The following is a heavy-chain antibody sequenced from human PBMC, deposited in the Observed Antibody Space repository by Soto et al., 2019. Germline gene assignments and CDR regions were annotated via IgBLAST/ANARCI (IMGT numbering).Heavy chain of an antibody. Sequence: QVQLQESGPGLVKPSETLSLTCTVSGGSISSGGYYWGWIRQHPGKDLEWIGYIYYSGTTHYNPSLKSQVTISVDTSKNQFSLKLSSVTAADTAVYYCARDLFGIHAFDIWGQGTLVTFSS. D-gene: IGHD3-10*01. J-gene: IGHJ3*02. CDR2: IYYSGTT. V-gene: IGHV4-31*01. CDR3: ARDLFGIHAFDI. CDR1: GGSISSGGYY.